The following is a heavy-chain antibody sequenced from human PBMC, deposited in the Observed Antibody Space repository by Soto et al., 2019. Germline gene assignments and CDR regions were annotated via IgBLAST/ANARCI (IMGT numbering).Heavy chain of an antibody. CDR1: GGSFSGYY. J-gene: IGHJ5*02. V-gene: IGHV4-34*01. CDR3: ARTPSQDLLRFLEWHLGGFDP. D-gene: IGHD3-3*01. CDR2: INHSGST. Sequence: EALSVTCADYGGSFSGYYWSWIRQPPGKGLEWIGEINHSGSTNYNPSLKSRVTISVDTSKNQFSLKLSSVTAADTAVYYCARTPSQDLLRFLEWHLGGFDPWGQGTVFTLSS.